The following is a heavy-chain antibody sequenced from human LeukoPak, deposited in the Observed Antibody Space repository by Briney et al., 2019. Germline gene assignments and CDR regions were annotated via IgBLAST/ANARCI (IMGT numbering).Heavy chain of an antibody. D-gene: IGHD2/OR15-2a*01. Sequence: GGSLRLSCAAPGFTFSDFGMNWVRQAPGKGLEWVAFIKGDETEKHYVDSLKGRFTISRDNAENSLSLQMNSLTVEDTAVYFCARGRFFYGWGIDVWGQGTTVIVSS. J-gene: IGHJ6*02. CDR3: ARGRFFYGWGIDV. V-gene: IGHV3-7*01. CDR1: GFTFSDFG. CDR2: IKGDETEK.